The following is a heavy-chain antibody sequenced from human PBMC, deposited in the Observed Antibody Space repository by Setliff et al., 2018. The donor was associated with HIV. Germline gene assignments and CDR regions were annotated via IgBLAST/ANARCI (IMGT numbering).Heavy chain of an antibody. J-gene: IGHJ6*03. CDR2: INPSGGST. D-gene: IGHD4-4*01. CDR3: ARDAFDYTAYYYSYMDV. Sequence: ASVKVSCKASGYTFTNYYIHWVRQAPGQGIEWMGIINPSGGSTTYAQKFQGRVIMTRDTSTSTVYMELSSLRSEDMAVYYCARDAFDYTAYYYSYMDVWGKGTTVTVSS. V-gene: IGHV1-46*01. CDR1: GYTFTNYY.